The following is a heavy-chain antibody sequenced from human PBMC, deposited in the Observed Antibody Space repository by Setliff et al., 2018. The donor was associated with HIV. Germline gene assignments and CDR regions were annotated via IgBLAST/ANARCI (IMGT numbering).Heavy chain of an antibody. J-gene: IGHJ4*02. CDR3: ARDFDY. CDR1: GVSITGHY. Sequence: PSETLSLTCTVSGVSITGHYWSWIRQPAGKGLEWIGRIYTSGSTNYNPSLKSRVTMSEDTSKNQVSLKLKSVTAADTAVYYCARDFDYWGQGLLVTSPQ. CDR2: IYTSGST. V-gene: IGHV4-4*07.